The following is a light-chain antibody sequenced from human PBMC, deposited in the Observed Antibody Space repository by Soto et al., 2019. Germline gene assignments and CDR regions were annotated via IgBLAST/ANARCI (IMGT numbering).Light chain of an antibody. CDR2: GVS. CDR1: SSDVGGYNY. J-gene: IGLJ1*01. V-gene: IGLV2-11*01. CDR3: CSYAGSYRYV. Sequence: QSALTQPRSVSGSPGQSVTISCTGTSSDVGGYNYVSWYQQHSGKAPKFMIYGVSKRPSGVPDRFSGSKSGNTASLTISGLQAEDEADYYCCSYAGSYRYVFGTGTKVTVL.